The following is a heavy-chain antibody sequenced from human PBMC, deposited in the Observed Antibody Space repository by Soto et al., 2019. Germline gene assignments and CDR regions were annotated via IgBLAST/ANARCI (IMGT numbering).Heavy chain of an antibody. Sequence: GASVKVSCKASGYTFTNYYMHWVRQAPGQGLEWMGIINPSGGWTSYAQKFQDRVTVTRDTSTSTVYMELSSLRSEDTAVYYCARDQSHSSTNWWLDPWGQGTLVTVSS. D-gene: IGHD2-2*01. CDR1: GYTFTNYY. V-gene: IGHV1-46*01. CDR2: INPSGGWT. CDR3: ARDQSHSSTNWWLDP. J-gene: IGHJ5*02.